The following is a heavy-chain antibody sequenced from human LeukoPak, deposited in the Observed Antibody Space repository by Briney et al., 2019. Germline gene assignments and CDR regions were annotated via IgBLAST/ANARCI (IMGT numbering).Heavy chain of an antibody. CDR3: ASPATWKFDY. D-gene: IGHD1-1*01. CDR2: INSDGSWT. J-gene: IGHJ4*02. CDR1: GNYW. V-gene: IGHV3-74*01. Sequence: PGGSLRLSCAASGNYWMHWVRQAPGKGLVWVSHINSDGSWTSYADSVKGRFTISKDNAKNTVYLQMNSLRAEDTAVYYCASPATWKFDYWGQGTLVTVSS.